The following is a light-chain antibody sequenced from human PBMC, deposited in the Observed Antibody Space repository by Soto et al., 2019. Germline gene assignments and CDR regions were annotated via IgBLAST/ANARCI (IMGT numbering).Light chain of an antibody. Sequence: QSVLTQPASVSGSPGQSITISCAGTGSDVGGYNYVSWYQQHPGKVPKLMIYDVSNRPSGVSNRFSGSKSGNTASLTISGLQAEDEADYYCSSYTSSNTLVFGTGTKVTVL. CDR1: GSDVGGYNY. CDR2: DVS. J-gene: IGLJ1*01. CDR3: SSYTSSNTLV. V-gene: IGLV2-14*01.